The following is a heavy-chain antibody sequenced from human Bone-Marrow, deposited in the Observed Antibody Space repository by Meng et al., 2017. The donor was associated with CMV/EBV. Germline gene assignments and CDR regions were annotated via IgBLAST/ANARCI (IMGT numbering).Heavy chain of an antibody. Sequence: GGSLRLSCTASGFTFSGAWMNWVRQAPGKGLEWIGLIKSKPDGGTGHYAAPVKGRISISRDDSTNTVYLQMSSLETEDTGVYYCTPDFPASIVVPAQNWGQRTLVTVSS. D-gene: IGHD1-26*01. J-gene: IGHJ4*02. CDR2: IKSKPDGGTG. V-gene: IGHV3-15*01. CDR3: TPDFPASIVVPAQN. CDR1: GFTFSGAW.